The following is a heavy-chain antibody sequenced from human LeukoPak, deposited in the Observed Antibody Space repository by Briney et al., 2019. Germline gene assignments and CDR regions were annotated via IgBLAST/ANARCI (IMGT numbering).Heavy chain of an antibody. CDR2: INPNSGGT. CDR1: GYTFTGYY. J-gene: IGHJ5*02. D-gene: IGHD6-6*01. CDR3: ARGEEQLAGRGWFAP. V-gene: IGHV1-2*02. Sequence: ASVKVSCKASGYTFTGYYMHWVRQAPGQGLEWMGWINPNSGGTNYAQKFQGRVTMTRDTSISTAYMEPSRLRSDDTAAYYCARGEEQLAGRGWFAPWGQGTLVTVSS.